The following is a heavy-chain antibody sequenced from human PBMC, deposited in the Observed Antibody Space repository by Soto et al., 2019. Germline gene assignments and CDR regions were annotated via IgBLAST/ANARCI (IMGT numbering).Heavy chain of an antibody. CDR3: ARFHYYGSGSYYSPYYNGMDV. CDR1: GGSISSYY. CDR2: IYYSGST. D-gene: IGHD3-10*01. V-gene: IGHV4-59*01. J-gene: IGHJ6*02. Sequence: PSETLSLTCTVSGGSISSYYWSWIRQPPGKGLEWIGYIYYSGSTNYNPSLKSRVTISVDTSKNQFSLKLSSVTAADTAVYYCARFHYYGSGSYYSPYYNGMDVWGQGTTITVSS.